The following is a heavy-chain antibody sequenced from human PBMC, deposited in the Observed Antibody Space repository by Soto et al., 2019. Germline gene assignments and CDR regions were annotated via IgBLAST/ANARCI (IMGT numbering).Heavy chain of an antibody. CDR2: ISASGGAT. CDR1: RFTFTSYA. D-gene: IGHD1-26*01. CDR3: AKDVEGGSLFRGAFDY. V-gene: IGHV3-23*01. Sequence: GGSLRLSCVASRFTFTSYAMSWVRQAPGKGLEWVAAISASGGATIHADSVKGRLTISRDNSKNTLYLQMNSLSAEDTAVYYCAKDVEGGSLFRGAFDYRGKGPLVTVSS. J-gene: IGHJ4*02.